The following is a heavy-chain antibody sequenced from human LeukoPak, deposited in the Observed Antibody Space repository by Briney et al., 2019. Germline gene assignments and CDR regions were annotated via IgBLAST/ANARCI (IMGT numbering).Heavy chain of an antibody. D-gene: IGHD6-19*01. Sequence: PGGSLRLSCAASGFTFSSYSMNWVRQAPGKGLEWVSYISSSSSTIYYADSVKGRFTISRDNAKNSLYLQMNSLRGEDTAVYYCARDPSDIAVARYYFDYWGQGTLVTVSS. CDR2: ISSSSSTI. CDR1: GFTFSSYS. CDR3: ARDPSDIAVARYYFDY. V-gene: IGHV3-48*01. J-gene: IGHJ4*02.